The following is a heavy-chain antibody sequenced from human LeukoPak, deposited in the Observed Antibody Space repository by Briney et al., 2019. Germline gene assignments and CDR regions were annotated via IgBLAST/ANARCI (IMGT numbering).Heavy chain of an antibody. D-gene: IGHD1-26*01. CDR2: ISGSGGST. J-gene: IGHJ4*02. Sequence: GGSLRLSCAASGFTFPNYVMSWVRQAPGKGLEWVSAISGSGGSTYYADSVKGRFTISRDNSKNTLYLQMNSLRAEDTALYYCAKDSGSYYGYWGQGTLVTVSS. CDR3: AKDSGSYYGY. V-gene: IGHV3-23*01. CDR1: GFTFPNYV.